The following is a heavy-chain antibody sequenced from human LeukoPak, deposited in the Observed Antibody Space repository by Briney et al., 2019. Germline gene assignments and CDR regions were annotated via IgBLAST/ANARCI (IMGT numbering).Heavy chain of an antibody. J-gene: IGHJ6*02. CDR3: AKPHYMTTVTKNYYGMDV. CDR2: LTGSGGNT. V-gene: IGHV3-23*01. D-gene: IGHD4-17*01. CDR1: GFTFSSYA. Sequence: GGSLRLSCAASGFTFSSYAMSWVRQAPGKGLEWVSGLTGSGGNTYYADSVKGRFTISRDNSKNTLYLQMNSLRAEDTAVYYCAKPHYMTTVTKNYYGMDVWGQGTTVTVSS.